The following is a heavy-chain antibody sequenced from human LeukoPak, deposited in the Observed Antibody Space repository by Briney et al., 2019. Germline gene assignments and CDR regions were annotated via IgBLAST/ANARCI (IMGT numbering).Heavy chain of an antibody. CDR3: AKRGDIVVVPAATTFDY. CDR2: ISGSGGST. Sequence: GGSLRLSCAVSGFTVSSIYMSWVRQAPGKGLEWVSAISGSGGSTYYADSVKGRFTISRDNSKNTLYLQMNSLRAEDTAVYYCAKRGDIVVVPAATTFDYWGQGTLVTVSS. V-gene: IGHV3-23*01. CDR1: GFTVSSIY. D-gene: IGHD2-2*01. J-gene: IGHJ4*02.